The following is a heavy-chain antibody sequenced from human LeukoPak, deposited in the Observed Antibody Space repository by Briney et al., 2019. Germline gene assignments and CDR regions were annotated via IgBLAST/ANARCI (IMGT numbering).Heavy chain of an antibody. V-gene: IGHV3-23*01. CDR2: ISGSAGST. J-gene: IGHJ4*02. Sequence: GGSLRLSCAASGFTFSSYVMSWVRQAPGKGLEWVSSISGSAGSTYYTDSVKGRFAISRDNSKNTLYLQMNSLRDEDTAVYYCAKDQQWLEYFDYWGQGTLVTVSS. CDR3: AKDQQWLEYFDY. D-gene: IGHD6-19*01. CDR1: GFTFSSYV.